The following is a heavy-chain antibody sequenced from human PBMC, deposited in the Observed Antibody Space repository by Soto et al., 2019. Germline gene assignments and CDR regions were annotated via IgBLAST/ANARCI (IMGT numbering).Heavy chain of an antibody. CDR2: ISGSAATT. CDR1: GFTFSSYA. J-gene: IGHJ4*02. CDR3: ARDRSYYDSSGSYSPPY. V-gene: IGHV3-23*01. Sequence: EVQLFESGGGLVQPGGSLRLSCAASGFTFSSYAMNWVRQAPGKGLEWVSAISGSAATTHFADSVKGRFTISRDNSKNTLYLQMNSLRAEDTAVYYCARDRSYYDSSGSYSPPYWGQGTLVTVSS. D-gene: IGHD3-22*01.